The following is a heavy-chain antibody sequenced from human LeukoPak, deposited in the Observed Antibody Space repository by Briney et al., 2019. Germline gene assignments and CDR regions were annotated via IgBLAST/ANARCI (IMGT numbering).Heavy chain of an antibody. V-gene: IGHV3-74*01. J-gene: IGHJ4*02. Sequence: GGTLRLSCAASGFTFSNYWMHWVRQVPGKGLVWVSRINPGGSSTTYADSVKGRFTISRDNAKNTLYLQMNSLRAEDTAVYYCARSNQADDYWGQGTLVTVSS. CDR2: INPGGSST. CDR3: ARSNQADDY. D-gene: IGHD4-11*01. CDR1: GFTFSNYW.